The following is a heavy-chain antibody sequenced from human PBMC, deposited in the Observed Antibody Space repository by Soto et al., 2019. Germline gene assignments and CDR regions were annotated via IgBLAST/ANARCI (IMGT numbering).Heavy chain of an antibody. CDR3: ARGLRIAVGGTPLGY. J-gene: IGHJ4*02. D-gene: IGHD6-19*01. Sequence: ASVKVSCKASGYTFTSYAMHWVRQAPGQRLEWMGWINAGNGNTKYSQKFQGRVTITRDTSASTAYMKLSSLRSEDTAVYYCARGLRIAVGGTPLGYWGQGTLVTVSS. CDR2: INAGNGNT. V-gene: IGHV1-3*01. CDR1: GYTFTSYA.